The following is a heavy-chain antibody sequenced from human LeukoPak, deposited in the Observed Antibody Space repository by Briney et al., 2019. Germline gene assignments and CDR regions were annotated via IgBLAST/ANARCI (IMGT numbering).Heavy chain of an antibody. V-gene: IGHV3-30*02. CDR3: AKTIQSSSTSFIFDY. Sequence: PGGSLRLSCAASGFTFSSYGMHWVRQAPGKGLEWVAFIRYDGSNKYYADSVKGRFTISRDNSKNTLYLQMNSLRAEDTAVYYCAKTIQSSSTSFIFDYWGQGTLVTVSS. J-gene: IGHJ4*02. CDR2: IRYDGSNK. D-gene: IGHD2-2*01. CDR1: GFTFSSYG.